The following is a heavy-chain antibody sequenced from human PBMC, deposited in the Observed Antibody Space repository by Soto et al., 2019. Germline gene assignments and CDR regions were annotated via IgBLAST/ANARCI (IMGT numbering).Heavy chain of an antibody. CDR1: GGSISSYY. D-gene: IGHD3-10*01. J-gene: IGHJ4*02. CDR3: ARQPYYGSGSYPFDY. V-gene: IGHV4-59*08. Sequence: QVQLQESGPGLVKPSETLSLTCTVSGGSISSYYWSWIRQPPGKGLEWIGYIYYSGSTNYNPSLKSRVTISVDTSKNQFSLKLCSVTAADTAVYYCARQPYYGSGSYPFDYWGQGTLVTVSS. CDR2: IYYSGST.